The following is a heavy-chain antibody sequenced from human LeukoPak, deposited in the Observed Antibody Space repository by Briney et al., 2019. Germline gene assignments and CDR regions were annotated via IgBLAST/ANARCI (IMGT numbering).Heavy chain of an antibody. CDR1: GFVLSDYG. J-gene: IGHJ5*02. Sequence: GGSLRLSCTASGFVLSDYGMHWVRQAPGKGLAWVAFVRNDGSNEYYVGSVKGRFTISRDKSKNTLYLQMNSLRAEDTAVYSCAKESDSGYHSEGPKTWGLGTLVTVSS. CDR3: AKESDSGYHSEGPKT. V-gene: IGHV3-30*02. CDR2: VRNDGSNE. D-gene: IGHD5-12*01.